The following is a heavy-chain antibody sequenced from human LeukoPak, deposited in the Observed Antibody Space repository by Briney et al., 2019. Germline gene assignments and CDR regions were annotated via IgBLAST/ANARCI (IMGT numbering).Heavy chain of an antibody. D-gene: IGHD3-22*01. CDR3: ARGHDSSAFDY. V-gene: IGHV3-33*08. CDR2: IWYDGSNK. J-gene: IGHJ4*02. CDR1: GFTFSSYA. Sequence: GRSLRLSCAASGFTFSSYAMHWVRQAPGKGLEWVAVIWYDGSNKYYADSVKGRFTISRDNSKNTLYLQMNSLRAEDTAVYYCARGHDSSAFDYWGQGTLVTVSS.